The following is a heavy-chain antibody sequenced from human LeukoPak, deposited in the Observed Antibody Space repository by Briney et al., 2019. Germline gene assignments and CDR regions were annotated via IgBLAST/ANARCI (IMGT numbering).Heavy chain of an antibody. Sequence: SETLSLTCAVYGGSFSGYYWSWIRQPPGKGLEWIGEINHSGSTNYNPSLKSRVTISVDTSKNRFSLKVTSVNAADTAVYYCAGGDGVIAAARPDYWGQGSLVTASS. J-gene: IGHJ4*02. D-gene: IGHD2-2*02. CDR2: INHSGST. CDR1: GGSFSGYY. CDR3: AGGDGVIAAARPDY. V-gene: IGHV4-34*01.